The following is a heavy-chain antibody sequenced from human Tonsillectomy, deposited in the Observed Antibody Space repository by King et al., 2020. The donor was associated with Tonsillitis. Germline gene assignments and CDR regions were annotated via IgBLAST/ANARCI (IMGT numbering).Heavy chain of an antibody. V-gene: IGHV3-30*18. Sequence: VQLVESGGGVVQPGRSLRLSCAASGFTFSSYGMHWVRQAPGKGLEWVAVISYDGSNKYYADSVKGRFTISRDKSKNTLYLQMNSLRAEDTAVYYCANFASYSYGYKHYFDYWGQGTLVTVSS. CDR2: ISYDGSNK. CDR3: ANFASYSYGYKHYFDY. J-gene: IGHJ4*02. CDR1: GFTFSSYG. D-gene: IGHD5-18*01.